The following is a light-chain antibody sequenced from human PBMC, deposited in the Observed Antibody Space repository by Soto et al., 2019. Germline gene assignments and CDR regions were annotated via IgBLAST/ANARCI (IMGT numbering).Light chain of an antibody. V-gene: IGKV3-20*01. CDR1: QSVSSSY. CDR2: GAS. Sequence: EIVLTQSPGTLSLSPGERATLSCRASQSVSSSYLAWYQQTPGQAPRLLIYGASSRATGIPDRFSGSGSGTDFTLTISRLEPEDFAVYSCQQYGSSPSMYTFGQGTKLEIK. CDR3: QQYGSSPSMYT. J-gene: IGKJ2*01.